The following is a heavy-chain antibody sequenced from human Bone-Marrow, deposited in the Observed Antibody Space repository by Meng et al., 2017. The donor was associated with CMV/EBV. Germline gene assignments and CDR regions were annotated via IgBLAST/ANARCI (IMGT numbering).Heavy chain of an antibody. V-gene: IGHV4-31*02. J-gene: IGHJ5*02. CDR1: GNYY. CDR2: IYYSGST. CDR3: ARRMYYDILTGYYDCTWFDP. D-gene: IGHD3-9*01. Sequence: GNYYWSWIRQQPGKGLEWIGYIYYSGSTFYNPSLKSRVTMSVDTSKNQFSLKLSSVTAADTAVYYCARRMYYDILTGYYDCTWFDPWGQGTLVTVSS.